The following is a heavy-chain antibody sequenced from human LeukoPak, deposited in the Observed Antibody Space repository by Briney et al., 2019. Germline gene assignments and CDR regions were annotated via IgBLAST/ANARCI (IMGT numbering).Heavy chain of an antibody. CDR1: GFTFSSYG. D-gene: IGHD2-15*01. Sequence: GGSLRLSCSASGFTFSSYGMHWGRQAPGKRLEYVSGISSNGGSTDYADSVMGRFTISRDNSKKKLYLQMSSLRAEDTAVYYCVKADCSGGSCYFLSWGQGTLVTVSS. CDR3: VKADCSGGSCYFLS. V-gene: IGHV3-64D*09. CDR2: ISSNGGST. J-gene: IGHJ4*02.